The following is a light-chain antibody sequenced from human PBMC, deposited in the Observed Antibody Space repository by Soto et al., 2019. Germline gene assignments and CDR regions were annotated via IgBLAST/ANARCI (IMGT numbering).Light chain of an antibody. CDR1: QSISSSY. CDR2: HAS. V-gene: IGKV3-20*01. CDR3: QQYGDSLLT. Sequence: ENVLTQSPGTLSLSPGARATLSCRASQSISSSYLAWYQQKPGQTPRLLIYHASSRATGIPDRFSGSGSGQDFTLTISRLEPEDFAVYYCQQYGDSLLTFGGGPKVEIK. J-gene: IGKJ4*01.